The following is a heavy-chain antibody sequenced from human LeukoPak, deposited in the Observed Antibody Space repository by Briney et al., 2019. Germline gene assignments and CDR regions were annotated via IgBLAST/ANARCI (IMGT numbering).Heavy chain of an antibody. Sequence: SETLSLTCAVFGGSFSGYYWSWIRQPPGKGLEWIGEINHSGSTNYNPSLKSRVTISVDTSKNQFSLKLSSVTAADTAVYYCAGEVSDAFDIWGQGTMVTVSS. D-gene: IGHD2-21*01. CDR2: INHSGST. V-gene: IGHV4-34*01. J-gene: IGHJ3*02. CDR1: GGSFSGYY. CDR3: AGEVSDAFDI.